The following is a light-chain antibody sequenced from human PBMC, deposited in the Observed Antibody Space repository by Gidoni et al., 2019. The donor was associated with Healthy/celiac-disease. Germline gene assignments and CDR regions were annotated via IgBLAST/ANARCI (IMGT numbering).Light chain of an antibody. Sequence: QSVLTQPPSVSAAPGQKVTISCSGSSTNIVNNYAPWYQQPPGTAPKLLIYDNNKRPSGIPDRFSGSKSGTSATLGITGLQTGDEADYYCGTWDSSLSAGVFGGGTKLTVL. V-gene: IGLV1-51*01. CDR2: DNN. CDR1: STNIVNNY. CDR3: GTWDSSLSAGV. J-gene: IGLJ2*01.